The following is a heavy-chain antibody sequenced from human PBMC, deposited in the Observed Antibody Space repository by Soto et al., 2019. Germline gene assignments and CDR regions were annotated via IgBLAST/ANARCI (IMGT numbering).Heavy chain of an antibody. CDR2: MNPNSGNT. V-gene: IGHV1-8*01. Sequence: GASVKVSCKASGYTFTSYDINWVRQATGQGLEWMGWMNPNSGNTGYAQKFQGRVTMTRNTSISTAYMELSSLRSEDTAVYYCASVPGIAAAGIHDAFDIWGQGTMVTVSS. CDR1: GYTFTSYD. J-gene: IGHJ3*02. D-gene: IGHD6-13*01. CDR3: ASVPGIAAAGIHDAFDI.